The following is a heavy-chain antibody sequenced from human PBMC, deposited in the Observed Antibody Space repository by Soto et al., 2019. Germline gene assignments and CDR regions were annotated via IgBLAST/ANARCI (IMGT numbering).Heavy chain of an antibody. CDR1: GYTFTSYG. Sequence: ASVKVSCKASGYTFTSYGISWLRQAPGQGLEWMGWISAYNGNTNYAQKLQGRVTMTTDTSTSTAYMELRSLRSDDTAVYYCARDEAVAARLVYYYGMDVWGQGTTVTVSS. V-gene: IGHV1-18*01. J-gene: IGHJ6*02. CDR2: ISAYNGNT. D-gene: IGHD6-6*01. CDR3: ARDEAVAARLVYYYGMDV.